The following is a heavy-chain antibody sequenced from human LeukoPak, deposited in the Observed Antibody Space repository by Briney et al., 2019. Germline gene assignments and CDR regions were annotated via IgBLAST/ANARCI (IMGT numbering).Heavy chain of an antibody. J-gene: IGHJ4*02. D-gene: IGHD3-16*02. CDR1: GYSFTSYW. Sequence: GESLKISCKGSGYSFTSYWIGWVRQMPGKGLGWMGIIYPGDSDTRYSPSFQGQVTISADKSISTAYLQWSSLKASDTAMYYCARHQDLPSSPLDYWGQGTLVTVSS. CDR3: ARHQDLPSSPLDY. V-gene: IGHV5-51*01. CDR2: IYPGDSDT.